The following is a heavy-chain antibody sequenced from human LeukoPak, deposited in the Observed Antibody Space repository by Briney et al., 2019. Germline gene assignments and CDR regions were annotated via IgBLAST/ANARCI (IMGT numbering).Heavy chain of an antibody. CDR3: ARDLFYYGSGSYYNGIDY. V-gene: IGHV3-30*04. J-gene: IGHJ4*02. Sequence: PGGSLRLSCAASGFTFSSYAMHWVRQAPGKGLEWGAVISYDGSNKYYADSVKGRFTISRDNSKNTLYLQMNSLRAEDTAVYYCARDLFYYGSGSYYNGIDYWGQGTLVTVSS. CDR2: ISYDGSNK. D-gene: IGHD3-10*01. CDR1: GFTFSSYA.